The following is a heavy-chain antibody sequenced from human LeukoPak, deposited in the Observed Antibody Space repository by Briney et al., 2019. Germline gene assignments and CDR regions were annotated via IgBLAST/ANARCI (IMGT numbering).Heavy chain of an antibody. D-gene: IGHD2-15*01. CDR1: GGSIIGGGYY. Sequence: SQTLSLTCTVSGGSIIGGGYYWSWIRQLPGKGLEWIGYFYYSGSTNYNPSLKSRLTISADTSKDKFSLKLSSVTVADTAIYYCARGYCSGGSCYSARYWGQGTLVTVSS. CDR2: FYYSGST. V-gene: IGHV4-31*03. J-gene: IGHJ4*02. CDR3: ARGYCSGGSCYSARY.